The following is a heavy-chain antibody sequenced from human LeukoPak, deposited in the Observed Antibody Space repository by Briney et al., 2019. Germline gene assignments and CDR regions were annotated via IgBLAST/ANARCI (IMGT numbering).Heavy chain of an antibody. CDR1: GYTFTGYY. J-gene: IGHJ4*02. CDR2: INPNSGGT. Sequence: VASVKVSCKASGYTFTGYYMHWVRQAPGQGLAWMGWINPNSGGTNYAQKFQGRVTMTRDTSISTAYMELSRLRSDDTAVYYCARGSIVAKIGAGDYWGQGTLVTVSS. D-gene: IGHD5-12*01. CDR3: ARGSIVAKIGAGDY. V-gene: IGHV1-2*02.